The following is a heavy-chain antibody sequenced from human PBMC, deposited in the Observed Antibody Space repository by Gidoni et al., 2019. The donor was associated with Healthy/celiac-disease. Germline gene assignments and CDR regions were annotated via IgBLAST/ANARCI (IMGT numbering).Heavy chain of an antibody. CDR1: AFTFSSYW. Sequence: EVQLVESGGGLVQPGGSLRLSCAPSAFTFSSYWMNWVREAPGKGLVWVARINSDGSSTSYADSVKGRLPISRDNAKNTLYLQMNSLRAEDTAVYYCARGGSWVFDIWGQGTMVTVSS. V-gene: IGHV3-74*01. CDR3: ARGGSWVFDI. J-gene: IGHJ3*02. CDR2: INSDGSST. D-gene: IGHD3-10*01.